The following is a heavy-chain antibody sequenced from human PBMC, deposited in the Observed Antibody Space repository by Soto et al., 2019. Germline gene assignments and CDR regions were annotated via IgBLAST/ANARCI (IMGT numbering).Heavy chain of an antibody. CDR3: VRRSPEDAFDI. CDR1: GGSIISGGYS. CDR2: IYEGGNT. J-gene: IGHJ3*02. Sequence: SETLSLTCAVSGGSIISGGYSWSWIRQPPGKGLQWIGHIYEGGNTYYTPSLESRVAISTDKSKNQFSLRLSSVTAADTAVYYCVRRSPEDAFDIWGQGTMVTVSS. V-gene: IGHV4-30-2*01.